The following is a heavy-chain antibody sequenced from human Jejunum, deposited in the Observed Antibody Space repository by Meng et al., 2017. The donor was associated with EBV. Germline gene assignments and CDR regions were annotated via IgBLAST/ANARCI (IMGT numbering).Heavy chain of an antibody. CDR3: AKLTRA. CDR2: ITDSGGST. J-gene: IGHJ5*02. CDR1: GFTFNSES. V-gene: IGHV3-23*04. Sequence: EGQLGGVALGLVHPGGSLRLSCPASGFTFNSESMILVRQAPGKGLEWVSAITDSGGSTYYTDSVKGRFTISRDNSKNTLYLQMNSLRAEDTAVYYCAKLTRAWGQGTLVTVSS.